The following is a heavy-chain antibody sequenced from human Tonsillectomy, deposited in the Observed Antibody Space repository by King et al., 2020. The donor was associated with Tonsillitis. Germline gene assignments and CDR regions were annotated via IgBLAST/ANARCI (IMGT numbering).Heavy chain of an antibody. Sequence: VQLVESGGGVVQPGRSLRLSCAASGFTFSSYAMHWVRQAPGKGLEWVAVISYDRSNKYYADSVKGRFTISRDNYKNTLYLQMNSLRAEDTAVYYCASVPGGYGDYGGMIEYWGQGTLVTVSS. D-gene: IGHD4-17*01. CDR3: ASVPGGYGDYGGMIEY. J-gene: IGHJ4*02. V-gene: IGHV3-30*04. CDR2: ISYDRSNK. CDR1: GFTFSSYA.